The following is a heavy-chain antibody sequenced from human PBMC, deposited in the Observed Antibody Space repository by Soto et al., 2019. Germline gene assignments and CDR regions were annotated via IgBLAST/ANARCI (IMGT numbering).Heavy chain of an antibody. V-gene: IGHV1-18*01. CDR2: ISAYNGNT. J-gene: IGHJ6*02. CDR3: ARAYCGGDCYPPRIPPNYYYGMDV. CDR1: GYTFTSYG. Sequence: GASVKVSCKASGYTFTSYGISWVRQAPGQGLEWMEWISAYNGNTNYAQKLQGRVTMTTDTSTSTAYMELRSLRSDDTAVYYCARAYCGGDCYPPRIPPNYYYGMDVWGQGTTVTVSS. D-gene: IGHD2-21*02.